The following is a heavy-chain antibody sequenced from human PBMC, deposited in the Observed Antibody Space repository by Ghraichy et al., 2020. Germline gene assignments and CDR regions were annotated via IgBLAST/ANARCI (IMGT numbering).Heavy chain of an antibody. D-gene: IGHD5-18*01. CDR3: AKDIAMVTSYYYYGMDV. CDR1: GFTFSSYA. CDR2: ISGSGGST. J-gene: IGHJ6*02. V-gene: IGHV3-23*01. Sequence: GESLNISCAASGFTFSSYAMSWVRQAPGKGLEWVSAISGSGGSTYYADSVKGRFTISRDNSKNTLYLQMNSLRAEDTAVYYCAKDIAMVTSYYYYGMDVWGQGTTVTVSS.